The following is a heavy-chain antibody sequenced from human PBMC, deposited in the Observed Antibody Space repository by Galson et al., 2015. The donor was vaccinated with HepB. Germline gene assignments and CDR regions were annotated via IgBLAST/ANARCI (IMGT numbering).Heavy chain of an antibody. D-gene: IGHD2-15*01. CDR1: GFTFSSYS. CDR3: AREGCSGGSCYGGHGAFDI. V-gene: IGHV3-21*01. CDR2: ISSSSSYI. J-gene: IGHJ3*02. Sequence: SLRLSCAASGFTFSSYSMNWVRQAPGKGLEWASSISSSSSYIYYADSVKGRFTISRDNAKNSLYLQMNSLRAEDTAVYYCAREGCSGGSCYGGHGAFDIWGQGTMVTVSS.